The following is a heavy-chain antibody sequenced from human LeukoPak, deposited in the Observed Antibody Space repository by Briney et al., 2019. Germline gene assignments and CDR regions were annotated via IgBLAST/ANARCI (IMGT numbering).Heavy chain of an antibody. J-gene: IGHJ4*02. CDR1: GFTFSNAW. D-gene: IGHD2-15*01. Sequence: NPGGSLRLSCAASGFTFSNAWMTWVRQAPGKGLEWVGRIRSKSDGGTTDNAAPVKGRFTISRDDSTNTLYLQMNSLKTEDTAVYYCTPVLYIGVEEAATVEYWGQGTLVTVSS. CDR2: IRSKSDGGTT. CDR3: TPVLYIGVEEAATVEY. V-gene: IGHV3-15*01.